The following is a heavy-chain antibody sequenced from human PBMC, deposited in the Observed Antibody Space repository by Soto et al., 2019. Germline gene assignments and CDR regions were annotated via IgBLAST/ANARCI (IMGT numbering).Heavy chain of an antibody. D-gene: IGHD6-13*01. CDR1: GGTFSSYA. CDR2: IIPIFGTA. Sequence: GASVKVSCKASGGTFSSYAISWVRQAPGQGLEWMGGIIPIFGTANYAQKFQGRVTITADESTSTAYMELSSLRSEDTAVYYCARGGIAAAGPNWFDPWGQGTLVTVSS. V-gene: IGHV1-69*13. CDR3: ARGGIAAAGPNWFDP. J-gene: IGHJ5*02.